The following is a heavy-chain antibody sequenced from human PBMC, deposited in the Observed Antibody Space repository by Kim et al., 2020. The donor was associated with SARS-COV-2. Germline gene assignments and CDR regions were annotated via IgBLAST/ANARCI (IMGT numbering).Heavy chain of an antibody. D-gene: IGHD5-12*01. CDR2: ISYDGRHE. V-gene: IGHV3-30*04. J-gene: IGHJ4*02. Sequence: GWSLRLSCTASGFSFSSHAMVWVRQAPGKGLEWVAVISYDGRHEDYADSVEGRFSISRDNSKDTLDLQMNSLRTEDTAVYFCAREDGYNWGYFDSWGQGTLVTVSS. CDR3: AREDGYNWGYFDS. CDR1: GFSFSSHA.